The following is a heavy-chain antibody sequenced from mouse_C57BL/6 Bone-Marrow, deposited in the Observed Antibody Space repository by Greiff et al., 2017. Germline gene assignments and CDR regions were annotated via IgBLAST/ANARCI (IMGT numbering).Heavy chain of an antibody. D-gene: IGHD1-1*01. J-gene: IGHJ2*01. Sequence: VQLQQPGAELVMPGASVKLSCKASGYTFTSYWMHWVKQRPGQGLEWIGEIDPSDSYTNYNQKFKGKSTLTVDKSSSTAYMQLSSLTSEDSAVYYCARRELHYYGSSYVYWGQGTTLTVSS. V-gene: IGHV1-69*01. CDR2: IDPSDSYT. CDR1: GYTFTSYW. CDR3: ARRELHYYGSSYVY.